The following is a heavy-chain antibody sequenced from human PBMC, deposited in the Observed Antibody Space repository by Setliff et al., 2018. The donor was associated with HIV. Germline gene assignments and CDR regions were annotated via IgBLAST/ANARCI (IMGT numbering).Heavy chain of an antibody. V-gene: IGHV6-1*01. CDR2: TYYRSEWKN. J-gene: IGHJ4*02. CDR3: AGGTWFDGLDS. CDR1: GDSVSSTSGA. Sequence: SQTLSLTCVISGDSVSSTSGAWTWIRQSPSGGLEWLGRTYYRSEWKNDYAVSLKSRITVNADTSKNQFSLHLKSVTPEDSAVYYCAGGTWFDGLDSWSQGSLLTVSS. D-gene: IGHD3-9*01.